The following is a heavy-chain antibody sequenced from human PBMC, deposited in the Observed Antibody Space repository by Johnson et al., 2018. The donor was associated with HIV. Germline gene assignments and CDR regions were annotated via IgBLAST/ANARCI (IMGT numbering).Heavy chain of an antibody. CDR3: AREVYGSGSYGAFDI. J-gene: IGHJ3*02. CDR2: INWNGGST. Sequence: VQLVESEGGVVQPGRSLRLSCAASGFTFSSYAMHWVRQAPGKGLEWVSGINWNGGSTGYADSVKGRFTISRDNAKNSLYLQMNSLRAEDTALYYCAREVYGSGSYGAFDIWGQGTMVTVSS. CDR1: GFTFSSYA. V-gene: IGHV3-20*04. D-gene: IGHD3-10*01.